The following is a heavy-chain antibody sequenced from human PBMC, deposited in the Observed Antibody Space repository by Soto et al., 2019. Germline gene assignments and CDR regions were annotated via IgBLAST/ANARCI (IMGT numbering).Heavy chain of an antibody. J-gene: IGHJ4*02. CDR2: IIPIFGTA. V-gene: IGHV1-69*13. D-gene: IGHD6-6*01. Sequence: GASVKVSYKASGGTFSSYAISWVRQAPGQGLEWMGGIIPIFGTANYAQKFQGRVTITADESTSTAYMELSSLRSEDTAVYYCATRYSSSSHKYWGQGTLVTVSS. CDR1: GGTFSSYA. CDR3: ATRYSSSSHKY.